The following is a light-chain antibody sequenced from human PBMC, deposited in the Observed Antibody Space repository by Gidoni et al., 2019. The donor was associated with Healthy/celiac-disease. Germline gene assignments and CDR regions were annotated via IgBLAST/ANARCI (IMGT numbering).Light chain of an antibody. CDR2: DNN. V-gene: IGLV1-51*01. CDR3: GTWDSSLSAGRWV. Sequence: QSVLTQPPSVSPAPGQKVTISCSGSSPNIGNNYVSWYQQLPGTAPKLLIYDNNKRPSGIPDRFSGSKSGTSATLGITGLQTGDEADYYCGTWDSSLSAGRWVFGGGTKLTVL. CDR1: SPNIGNNY. J-gene: IGLJ3*02.